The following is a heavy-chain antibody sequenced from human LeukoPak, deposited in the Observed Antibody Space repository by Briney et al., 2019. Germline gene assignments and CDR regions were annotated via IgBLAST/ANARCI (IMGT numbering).Heavy chain of an antibody. CDR3: ASLPGQWLERYYYYGMDV. V-gene: IGHV1-69*13. Sequence: ASVKVSCKASGGTFSSYAISWVRQAPGQGLEWMGGIIPIFGTANYAQKFQGRVTITVDESTSTAYMELSSLRSEDTAVYYCASLPGQWLERYYYYGMDVWGQGTTVTVSS. CDR2: IIPIFGTA. CDR1: GGTFSSYA. D-gene: IGHD6-19*01. J-gene: IGHJ6*02.